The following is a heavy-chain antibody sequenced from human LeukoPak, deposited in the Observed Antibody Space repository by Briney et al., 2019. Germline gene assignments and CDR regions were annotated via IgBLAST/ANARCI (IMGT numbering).Heavy chain of an antibody. J-gene: IGHJ4*02. CDR2: ISGSGGST. CDR3: AKDILLWFGNDY. Sequence: GGSLRLPCAASGFTFSSYAMSWVRQAPGKGLEWVSAISGSGGSTYYADSVKGRFTISRDNSKNTLYLQMNSLRAEDTAVYYCAKDILLWFGNDYWGQGTLVTVSS. CDR1: GFTFSSYA. V-gene: IGHV3-23*01. D-gene: IGHD3-10*01.